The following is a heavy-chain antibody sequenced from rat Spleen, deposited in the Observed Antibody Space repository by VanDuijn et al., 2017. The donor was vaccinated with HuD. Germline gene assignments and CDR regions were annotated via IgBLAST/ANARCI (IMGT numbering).Heavy chain of an antibody. CDR2: MRYNGDT. CDR1: GFSLISNS. V-gene: IGHV2-63*01. D-gene: IGHD1-12*01. J-gene: IGHJ2*01. CDR3: ARSDYASPYYFDY. Sequence: QVQLKESGPGLVQPSQTLSLICTVSGFSLISNSVHWVRQPPGKGLEWMGRMRYNGDTSCNSGLKSRLSISRDTSKNQVFLKMNNLQTEDTAMYFCARSDYASPYYFDYWGQGVMVTVSS.